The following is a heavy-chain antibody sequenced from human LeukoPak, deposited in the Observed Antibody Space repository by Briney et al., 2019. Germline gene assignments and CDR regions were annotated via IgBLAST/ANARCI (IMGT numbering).Heavy chain of an antibody. D-gene: IGHD4-17*01. Sequence: GASVKVSCKASGYTFTSYGISWVRQAPGQGLEWMGWISAYNGNTNYAQKLQGRVTMTTDTSTSTAYMELRSLRSDDMAVYYCARVPSDYGDYVEAYFDYWGQGTLVTVSS. CDR1: GYTFTSYG. CDR2: ISAYNGNT. V-gene: IGHV1-18*03. J-gene: IGHJ4*02. CDR3: ARVPSDYGDYVEAYFDY.